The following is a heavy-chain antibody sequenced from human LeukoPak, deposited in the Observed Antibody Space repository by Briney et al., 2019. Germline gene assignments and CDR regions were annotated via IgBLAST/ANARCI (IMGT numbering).Heavy chain of an antibody. D-gene: IGHD6-19*01. CDR2: IHYKGST. CDR3: ARRDTGWNYCDY. Sequence: SETLSLTCTISGDSINGHYWSWIRQPPGKRVDWIGDIHYKGSTNYNLSLKSRVTISVDTSKNHLSLNLTSVLAADTAIYYCARRDTGWNYCDYWGQGILVTVSS. J-gene: IGHJ4*02. CDR1: GDSINGHY. V-gene: IGHV4-59*08.